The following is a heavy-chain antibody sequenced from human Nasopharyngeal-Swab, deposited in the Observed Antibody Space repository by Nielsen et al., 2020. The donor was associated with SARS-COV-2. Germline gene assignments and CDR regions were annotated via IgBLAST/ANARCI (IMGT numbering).Heavy chain of an antibody. Sequence: GESLKISCAASGFTFRTYSMNWVRQAPGTWLEWISYISSSSTTIFYADSVKGRFTISRDNAKNSLYLQMNSLRAEDTALYYCARDERIDGFNSNFDHWGQGTLVTVSS. J-gene: IGHJ4*02. CDR1: GFTFRTYS. CDR3: ARDERIDGFNSNFDH. D-gene: IGHD5-24*01. V-gene: IGHV3-48*04. CDR2: ISSSSTTI.